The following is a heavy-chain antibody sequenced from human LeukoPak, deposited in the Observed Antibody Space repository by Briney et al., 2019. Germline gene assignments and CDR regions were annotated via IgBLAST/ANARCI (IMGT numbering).Heavy chain of an antibody. V-gene: IGHV4-39*07. CDR1: GGSISSSSYY. CDR2: IYYSGST. D-gene: IGHD3-22*01. CDR3: TRGQKSSGYYYD. Sequence: PSETLSLTCTVSGGSISSSSYYWGWIRQPPGKGLEWIGSIYYSGSTNYNPSLKSRVTISVDTSKNQFSLKLSSVTAADTAVYYCTRGQKSSGYYYDWGQGTLVTVSS. J-gene: IGHJ4*02.